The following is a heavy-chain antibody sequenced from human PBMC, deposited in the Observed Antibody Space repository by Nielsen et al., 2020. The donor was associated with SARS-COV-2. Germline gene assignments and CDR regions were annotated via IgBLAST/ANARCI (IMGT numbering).Heavy chain of an antibody. V-gene: IGHV4-39*07. CDR2: INHSGST. CDR3: ARGGVSLYYYYMDV. Sequence: SETLSLTCTVSGGSISSSSYYWSWIRQPPGKGLEWIGEINHSGSTNYNPSLKSRVTISVDTSKNQFSLKLSSVTAADTAVYYCARGGVSLYYYYMDVWGKGTTVTVSS. D-gene: IGHD3-10*01. J-gene: IGHJ6*03. CDR1: GGSISSSSYY.